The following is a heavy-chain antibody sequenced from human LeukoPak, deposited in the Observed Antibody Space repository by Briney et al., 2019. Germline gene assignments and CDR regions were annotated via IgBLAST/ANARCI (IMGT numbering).Heavy chain of an antibody. J-gene: IGHJ4*02. CDR2: SGST. Sequence: SETLSLTCTVSGYSISSGYYWGWIRQPPGKGLEWIGSGSTYYNPSLKSRVTISVDTSKNQFSLKLSSVTAADTAVYYCAREAPSARYSYFDYWGQGTLVTVSS. CDR1: GYSISSGYY. D-gene: IGHD5-18*01. CDR3: AREAPSARYSYFDY. V-gene: IGHV4-38-2*02.